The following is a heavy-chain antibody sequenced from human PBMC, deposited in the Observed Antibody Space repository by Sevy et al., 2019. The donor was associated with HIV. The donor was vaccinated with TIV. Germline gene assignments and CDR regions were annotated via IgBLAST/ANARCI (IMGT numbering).Heavy chain of an antibody. CDR2: VNHSGST. V-gene: IGHV4-34*01. CDR1: GGSFSGYS. Sequence: SETLSLTCAVSGGSFSGYSWDWIRRPPGKGLEWIGEVNHSGSTNYNPSLKSRVTISVDTSENQFSLKLNFVTAADTAVYYCARGGDGVVPSPIIGLGPWTKYWYFDLWGRGTLVTVSS. J-gene: IGHJ2*01. D-gene: IGHD3-3*01. CDR3: ARGGDGVVPSPIIGLGPWTKYWYFDL.